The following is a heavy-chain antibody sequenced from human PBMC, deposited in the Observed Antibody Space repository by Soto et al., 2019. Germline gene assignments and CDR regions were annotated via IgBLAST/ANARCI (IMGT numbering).Heavy chain of an antibody. CDR2: ISSSSSTI. CDR1: GFTFSSYS. J-gene: IGHJ4*02. D-gene: IGHD3-10*01. CDR3: AREIGGPMIRPPLDY. V-gene: IGHV3-48*02. Sequence: SLRLSCAASGFTFSSYSMNWVRQAPGKGLEWVSYISSSSSTIYYADSVKGRFTISRDNAKNSLYLQMNSLRDEDAAVYYCAREIGGPMIRPPLDYWGQGTLVTVSS.